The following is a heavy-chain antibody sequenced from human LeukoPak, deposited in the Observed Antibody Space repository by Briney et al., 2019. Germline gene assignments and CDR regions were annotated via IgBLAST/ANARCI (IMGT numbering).Heavy chain of an antibody. CDR1: GYSFTSYW. D-gene: IGHD6-13*01. CDR2: VYPGDSDT. J-gene: IGHJ4*02. Sequence: GESLKISCKGFGYSFTSYWIGWVRQMPGKGLEWMGIVYPGDSDTRYSPSFQGHVTIPADKSISTAYLQWSSLKASDTAMYYRARQGYTASSRFDYWGQGTLVTVSS. CDR3: ARQGYTASSRFDY. V-gene: IGHV5-51*01.